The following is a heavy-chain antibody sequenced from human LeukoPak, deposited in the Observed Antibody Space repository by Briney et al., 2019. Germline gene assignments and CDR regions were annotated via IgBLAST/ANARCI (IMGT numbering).Heavy chain of an antibody. V-gene: IGHV1-46*01. D-gene: IGHD3-10*01. CDR2: INPSGGST. CDR3: ATHYGPDAFDI. J-gene: IGHJ3*02. CDR1: GYTFTSYY. Sequence: GASVKVSCKASGYTFTSYYMHWVRQAPGQGLEWMGIINPSGGSTSYAQKFQGRVTMTRDTSTSTVYMELSSLRSEDTAVYYCATHYGPDAFDIWGQGTMVTVSS.